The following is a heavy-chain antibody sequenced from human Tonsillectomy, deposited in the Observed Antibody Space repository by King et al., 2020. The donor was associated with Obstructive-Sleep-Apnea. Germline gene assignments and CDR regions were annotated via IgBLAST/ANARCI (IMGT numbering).Heavy chain of an antibody. Sequence: QLQESGPGLVKPSETLSLTCTVSGGSISSYYWSWIRQPPGKGLEWIVYVYYSGSTNYNPSLKSLVTMSVDTSKNQFSLKLTSVTAADTAVYYCARENDYSNYGFDYWGQGTLVTVSS. CDR2: VYYSGST. J-gene: IGHJ4*02. D-gene: IGHD4-11*01. V-gene: IGHV4-59*01. CDR1: GGSISSYY. CDR3: ARENDYSNYGFDY.